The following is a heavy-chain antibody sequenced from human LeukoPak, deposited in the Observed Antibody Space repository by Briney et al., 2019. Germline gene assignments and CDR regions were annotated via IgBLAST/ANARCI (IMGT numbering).Heavy chain of an antibody. CDR2: IYSGGRT. Sequence: GGSLRLSCAASGFTVSSNYMSWVRQAPGKGLEWVSDIYSGGRTYYVDSVNGRFPFTTDNPKNTIYLQINSLRTEDAAVYYCARGVALHSDGWTPPVYWGQGALVTVSS. V-gene: IGHV3-66*01. D-gene: IGHD6-19*01. CDR1: GFTVSSNY. CDR3: ARGVALHSDGWTPPVY. J-gene: IGHJ4*02.